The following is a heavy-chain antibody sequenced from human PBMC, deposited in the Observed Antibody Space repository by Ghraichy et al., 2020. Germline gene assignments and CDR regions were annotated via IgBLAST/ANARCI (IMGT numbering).Heavy chain of an antibody. D-gene: IGHD5-12*01. CDR3: ARTIVTTTNWFDP. J-gene: IGHJ5*02. CDR2: ITSSSTYT. V-gene: IGHV3-11*03. CDR1: GFTFSDYY. Sequence: GGSLRLSCAASGFTFSDYYMSWIRQAPGKGLEWVSYITSSSTYTNYADSVKGRFTISRDNAKNSLYLQMNSLRAEDTAVYYCARTIVTTTNWFDPWGQGTLVTVSS.